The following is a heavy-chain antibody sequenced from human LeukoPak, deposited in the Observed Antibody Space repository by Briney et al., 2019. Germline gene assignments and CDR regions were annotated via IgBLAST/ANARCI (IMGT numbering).Heavy chain of an antibody. CDR3: ARAQLLYSSGWPDAFDI. V-gene: IGHV1-18*01. Sequence: ASVKVSCKASGYTFTSYGISWVRQAPGQGLEWMGWISAYNGNTNYAQKLQGRVTMTTDTSTSTAYMELRSLRSDDTAVYYCARAQLLYSSGWPDAFDIWGQGTMVTVSS. CDR1: GYTFTSYG. J-gene: IGHJ3*02. D-gene: IGHD6-19*01. CDR2: ISAYNGNT.